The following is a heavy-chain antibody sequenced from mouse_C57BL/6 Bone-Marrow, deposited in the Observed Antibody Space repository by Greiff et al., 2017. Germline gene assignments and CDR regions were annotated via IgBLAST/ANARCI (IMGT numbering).Heavy chain of an antibody. CDR2: INPSSGYT. J-gene: IGHJ4*01. CDR1: GYTFTSYW. D-gene: IGHD2-1*01. Sequence: QVQLQQSGAELAKPGASVKLSCKASGYTFTSYWMHWVKQRPGQGLEWIGYINPSSGYTKYNQKFKDKATLPADKSSSTAYMQLSSLTYEDSAVYYCARCYYGNYWAMDYWGQGTSVTVSS. CDR3: ARCYYGNYWAMDY. V-gene: IGHV1-7*01.